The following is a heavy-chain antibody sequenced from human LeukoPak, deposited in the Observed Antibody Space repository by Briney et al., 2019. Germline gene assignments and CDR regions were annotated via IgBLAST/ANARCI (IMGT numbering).Heavy chain of an antibody. J-gene: IGHJ5*02. V-gene: IGHV4-34*01. Sequence: SETLSLTCAVYGGSFSGYYWSWIRQPPGKGLEWIGEINHSGSTNYNPSLKSRVTISVDTSKNQFSLKVRDVTASDTAVYYCARLVVTSVLDWFDPWGRGTLVTVSS. CDR1: GGSFSGYY. CDR3: ARLVVTSVLDWFDP. D-gene: IGHD2-21*02. CDR2: INHSGST.